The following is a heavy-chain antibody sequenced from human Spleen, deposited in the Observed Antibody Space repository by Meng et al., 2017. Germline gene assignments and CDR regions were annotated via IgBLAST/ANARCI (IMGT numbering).Heavy chain of an antibody. CDR1: GFTFGDYA. J-gene: IGHJ4*02. D-gene: IGHD6-13*01. CDR3: TRVYSNSWYYFAY. CDR2: ITSKAYGGTT. Sequence: GESLKISCISSGFTFGDYAINWVRQAPGKGLEWVGFITSKAYGGTTEYAASVKGRFTISRDDSKSIAYLQMNSLKTEDTAVYYCTRVYSNSWYYFAYWGQGTLVTVSS. V-gene: IGHV3-49*04.